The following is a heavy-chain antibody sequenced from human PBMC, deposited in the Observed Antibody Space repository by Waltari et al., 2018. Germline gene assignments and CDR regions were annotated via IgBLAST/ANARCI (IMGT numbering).Heavy chain of an antibody. J-gene: IGHJ4*02. Sequence: QVQLVESGGGVVQPGGSLRLSCAASGCNVSVSGIHWVRQAPGKGLELVAFIRYDETHKYYADSVKGRFTISRDNSKNTVDLHMNSLRAEDTAVYYCARDGSSSSFDYWGQGTLVTVSS. CDR2: IRYDETHK. D-gene: IGHD6-6*01. V-gene: IGHV3-30*02. CDR3: ARDGSSSSFDY. CDR1: GCNVSVSG.